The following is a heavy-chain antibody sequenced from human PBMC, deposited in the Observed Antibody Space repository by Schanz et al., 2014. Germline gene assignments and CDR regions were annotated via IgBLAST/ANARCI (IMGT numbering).Heavy chain of an antibody. V-gene: IGHV4-59*12. CDR3: ASGYYDILTGYFRWGGLV. D-gene: IGHD3-9*01. J-gene: IGHJ3*01. CDR1: SDSISHYY. Sequence: QVQLQESGPGLVKPSETLSLTCTVPSDSISHYYLSWIRQPPGKELEWVAFIYDRGSTSYNPSLNSRVTISLDTAKNQFSLKLSSVTAADTAVYYCASGYYDILTGYFRWGGLVWGQGTMVTVSS. CDR2: IYDRGST.